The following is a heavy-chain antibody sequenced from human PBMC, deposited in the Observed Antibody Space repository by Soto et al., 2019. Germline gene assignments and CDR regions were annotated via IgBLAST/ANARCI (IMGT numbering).Heavy chain of an antibody. D-gene: IGHD1-1*01. V-gene: IGHV4-38-2*02. CDR2: IYPSVSS. CDR1: GFAISRGYY. J-gene: IGHJ4*02. CDR3: AREKVGTTFFDN. Sequence: SETLSLTCSACGFAISRGYYWSWDQQPPGKGLEWIGSIYPSVSSYHNPSLATRLRLSIDTSKNQFTRNLTSVTAADTALYFCAREKVGTTFFDNWGQGIQVTVSS.